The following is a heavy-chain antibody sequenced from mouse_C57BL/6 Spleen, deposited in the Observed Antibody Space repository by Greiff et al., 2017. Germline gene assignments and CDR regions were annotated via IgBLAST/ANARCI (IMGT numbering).Heavy chain of an antibody. D-gene: IGHD1-1*01. CDR2: IRSKSSNYAT. CDR1: GFTFNTYA. CDR3: VRPIYYYGSSYPDWYFDV. J-gene: IGHJ1*03. V-gene: IGHV10-3*01. Sequence: EVQLVESGGGLVQPKGSLKLSCAASGFTFNTYAMHWVRQAPGKGLEWVARIRSKSSNYATYYADSVKDRFTISRDDSQSMLYLQMNNLKTEDTAMYYCVRPIYYYGSSYPDWYFDVWGTGTTVTVFS.